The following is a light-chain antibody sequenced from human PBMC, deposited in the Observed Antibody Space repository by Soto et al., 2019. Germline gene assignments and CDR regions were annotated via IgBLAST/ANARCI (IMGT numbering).Light chain of an antibody. CDR3: SSYTSSTILVV. J-gene: IGLJ2*01. V-gene: IGLV2-14*01. Sequence: QSALTQPASVSGSPGQSITISCTGTISDVGGYNYVSWYQQHPGKAPKLMIYEVSNRPSGVSNRFSASKPGNTASLAISGLQAEDEADYYCSSYTSSTILVVFGGGTKLTVL. CDR1: ISDVGGYNY. CDR2: EVS.